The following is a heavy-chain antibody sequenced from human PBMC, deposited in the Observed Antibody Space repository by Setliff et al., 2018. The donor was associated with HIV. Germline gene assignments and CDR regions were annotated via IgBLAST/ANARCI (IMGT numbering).Heavy chain of an antibody. CDR3: ASAFTTNYFYFNY. D-gene: IGHD3-3*02. V-gene: IGHV3-23*01. CDR2: ITESGGT. CDR1: GFTFTTDA. Sequence: PGGSLRLSCAASGFTFTTDAMNWVRQAPGKGLEWVSSITESGGTYYADSVKGRFTISRDTSKNTVYLQMNSLTSEDTAIYYCASAFTTNYFYFNYWGQGTLVTV. J-gene: IGHJ4*02.